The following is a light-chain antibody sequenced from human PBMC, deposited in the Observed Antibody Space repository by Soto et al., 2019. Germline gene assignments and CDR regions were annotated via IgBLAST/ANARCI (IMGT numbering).Light chain of an antibody. CDR2: GAS. V-gene: IGKV3-15*01. J-gene: IGKJ2*01. CDR3: QQYNNLPPDT. Sequence: EIILTQSPASLSVSPGERATLSCRASQSVNNNLAWYQQKPGQAPRLLIYGASTRATGIPGRYRGSGSGTEFTLTITSLQSEDFAVYSCQQYNNLPPDTFGQGTKLEIK. CDR1: QSVNNN.